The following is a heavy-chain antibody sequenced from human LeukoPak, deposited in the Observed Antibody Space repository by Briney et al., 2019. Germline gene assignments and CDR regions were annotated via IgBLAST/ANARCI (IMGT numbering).Heavy chain of an antibody. CDR1: GGSFSGHY. CDR3: ARDKSAMGGNFDY. J-gene: IGHJ4*02. V-gene: IGHV4-34*01. CDR2: IYYSGST. D-gene: IGHD5-18*01. Sequence: PSETLSLTCAVYGGSFSGHYWSWIRQPPGKGLEWIGSIYYSGSTYYNPSLKSRVTISVDTSKNQFSLKLSSVTAADSAVYYCARDKSAMGGNFDYWGQGTLVTVSS.